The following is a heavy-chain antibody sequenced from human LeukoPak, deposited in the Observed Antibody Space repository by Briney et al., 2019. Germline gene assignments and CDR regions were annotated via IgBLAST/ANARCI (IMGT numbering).Heavy chain of an antibody. CDR3: ARFLGFRLSYYYGMDV. CDR2: IYYSGST. V-gene: IGHV4-59*01. J-gene: IGHJ6*02. D-gene: IGHD7-27*01. Sequence: PSETLSLTCTVSGGSISSYYWSWIRQPPGKGLEWIGYIYYSGSTNYNPSLKSRVTISVDTSKNQFSLKLSSVTAADTAVYYCARFLGFRLSYYYGMDVWGQGTTVTVSS. CDR1: GGSISSYY.